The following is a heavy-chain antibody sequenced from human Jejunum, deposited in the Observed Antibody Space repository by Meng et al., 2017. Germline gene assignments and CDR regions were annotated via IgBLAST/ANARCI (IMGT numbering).Heavy chain of an antibody. CDR1: GFSISSNCY. CDR3: TKASVWFSGGY. V-gene: IGHV4-38-2*02. J-gene: IGHJ4*02. D-gene: IGHD3-10*01. Sequence: SETLSLTCTVSGFSISSNCYWGWIRQPPGKGLEWIGNFHHSGSTNYNPSLKSRVTISVDTSKNQFSLKLNSVTAADTAVYYCTKASVWFSGGYWGQGTLGTVSS. CDR2: FHHSGST.